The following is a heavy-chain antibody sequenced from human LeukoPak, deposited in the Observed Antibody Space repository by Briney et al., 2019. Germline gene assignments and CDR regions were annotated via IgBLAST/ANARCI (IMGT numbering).Heavy chain of an antibody. J-gene: IGHJ4*02. Sequence: GGSLRLSCAASGFTFSSYSMNWVRQAPGKGLEWVSSISSSSSYRYYADSVKGRFTISRDNAKNSLYLQMNSLRAEDTAVYYCARAVRGYSGYDYGYWGQGTLVTVS. CDR1: GFTFSSYS. CDR3: ARAVRGYSGYDYGY. CDR2: ISSSSSYR. D-gene: IGHD5-12*01. V-gene: IGHV3-21*01.